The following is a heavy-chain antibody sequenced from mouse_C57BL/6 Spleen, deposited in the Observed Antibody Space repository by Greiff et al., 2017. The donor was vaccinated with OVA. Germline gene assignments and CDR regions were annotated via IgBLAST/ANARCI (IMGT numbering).Heavy chain of an antibody. CDR3: ARYGDYSNYGYAMDY. CDR2: ISYCGSS. CDR1: GYSFTSYY. Sequence: DVQLVAPGPGLVKPSQSVSLSCSASGYSFTSYYLQWIRKFPGNKLEYMGYISYCGSSYYNPSLKSRISITRDTSKNQYYQQLNSVTTEDTATYYCARYGDYSNYGYAMDYWGQGTSVTVSS. D-gene: IGHD2-5*01. J-gene: IGHJ4*01. V-gene: IGHV3-8*01.